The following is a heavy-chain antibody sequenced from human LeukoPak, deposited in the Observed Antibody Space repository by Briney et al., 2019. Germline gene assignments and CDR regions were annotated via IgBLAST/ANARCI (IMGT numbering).Heavy chain of an antibody. D-gene: IGHD3-3*01. J-gene: IGHJ6*04. V-gene: IGHV4-39*07. CDR1: GGSISSGSYY. CDR3: ARGRGNTIFGVVSRLDV. Sequence: SETLSLTCTVSGGSISSGSYYWSWIRQPPGKGLEWIGEINHSGSTNYNPSLKSRVTISVDTSKNQFSLKLSSVTAADTAVYYCARGRGNTIFGVVSRLDVWGKGTTVTVSS. CDR2: INHSGST.